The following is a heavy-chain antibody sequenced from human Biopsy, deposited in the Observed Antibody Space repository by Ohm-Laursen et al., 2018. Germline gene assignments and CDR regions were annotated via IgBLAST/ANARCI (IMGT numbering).Heavy chain of an antibody. CDR3: ARGRRHCSGTCSRWYFDL. Sequence: VASVKVSCKPSGYTFTAFSVHWLRQAPGQGLEWMGWINPKSGDTDYPQNFQGRVSMTRDTSISTAYMDLSRLRPDDTAVYYCARGRRHCSGTCSRWYFDLWGRGTLVTVSS. V-gene: IGHV1-2*02. J-gene: IGHJ2*01. D-gene: IGHD2-2*01. CDR2: INPKSGDT. CDR1: GYTFTAFS.